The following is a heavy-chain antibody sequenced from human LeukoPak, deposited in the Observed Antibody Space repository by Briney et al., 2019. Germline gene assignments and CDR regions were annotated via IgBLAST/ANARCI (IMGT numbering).Heavy chain of an antibody. CDR1: GFTFDDYA. CDR2: ISWNSGSI. D-gene: IGHD6-19*01. Sequence: GRSLRLSCAASGFTFDDYAMRCVRQAPGKGLGWVSGISWNSGSIGYADSVKGRFTISRDNAKNSLYLQMNSLRAEDTALYYCAKDTAPSLDSSGYFDYWGQGTLVTVSS. CDR3: AKDTAPSLDSSGYFDY. J-gene: IGHJ4*02. V-gene: IGHV3-9*01.